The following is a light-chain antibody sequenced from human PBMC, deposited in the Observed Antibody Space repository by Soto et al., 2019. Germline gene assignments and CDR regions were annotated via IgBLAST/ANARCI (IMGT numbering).Light chain of an antibody. CDR2: DAA. CDR1: QSVGTN. CDR3: QQYTDSYT. Sequence: EIVMTQSPATLSMSPGERATLSCRASQSVGTNLGWYQQKPGQAPRLLIYDAATRATAISPRFSGSGSGTEFTLTISSLMSDDSALYYCQQYTDSYTFGQGTKLEIK. J-gene: IGKJ2*01. V-gene: IGKV3-15*01.